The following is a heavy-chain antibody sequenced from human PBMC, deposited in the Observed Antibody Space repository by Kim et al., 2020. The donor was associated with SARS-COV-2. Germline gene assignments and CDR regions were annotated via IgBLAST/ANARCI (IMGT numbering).Heavy chain of an antibody. D-gene: IGHD6-6*01. J-gene: IGHJ6*02. V-gene: IGHV6-1*01. CDR1: GDSVSSNSAA. CDR2: TYYRSKWYN. CDR3: AREWIAARPKNLYYYYGMDV. Sequence: SQTLSLTCAISGDSVSSNSAAWNWIRQSPSRGLEWLGRTYYRSKWYNDYAVSVKSRITINPDTSKNQFSLQLNSVTPEDTAVYYCAREWIAARPKNLYYYYGMDVWGQGTTVTVSS.